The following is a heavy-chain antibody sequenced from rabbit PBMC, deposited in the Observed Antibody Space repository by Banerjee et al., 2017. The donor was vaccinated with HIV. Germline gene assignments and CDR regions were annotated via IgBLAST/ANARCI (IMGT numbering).Heavy chain of an antibody. D-gene: IGHD1-1*01. V-gene: IGHV1S45*01. Sequence: QEQLVESGGGLVQPEGSLTLTCKASGFSFSDRDVMCWVRQAPGKGLEWIACINASTGKPVYATWASGRFTISRTSSTTVTLRMTSLTAADRATYFCARDLVGVIGWNSYLWGPGTLVTVS. CDR2: INASTGKP. CDR1: GFSFSDRDV. J-gene: IGHJ4*01. CDR3: ARDLVGVIGWNSYL.